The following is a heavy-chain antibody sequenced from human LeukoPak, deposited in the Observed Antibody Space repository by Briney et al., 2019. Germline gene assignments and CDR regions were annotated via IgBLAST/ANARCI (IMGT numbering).Heavy chain of an antibody. CDR3: ARVWGNSGSFEFDY. Sequence: ASVKVSCKASGYTFTSYGISWVRQAPGQGLEWLGWISVYNGHTNYAQKLQGRVTMTTDTSTTTAYMELRTLRSDDTAVYYCARVWGNSGSFEFDYWGQGTLVTVSS. J-gene: IGHJ4*02. CDR2: ISVYNGHT. CDR1: GYTFTSYG. V-gene: IGHV1-18*01. D-gene: IGHD1-26*01.